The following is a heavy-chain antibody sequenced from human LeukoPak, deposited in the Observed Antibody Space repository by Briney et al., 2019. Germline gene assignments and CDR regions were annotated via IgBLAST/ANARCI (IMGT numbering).Heavy chain of an antibody. CDR2: IKGDGSST. CDR3: ARASTTVPSLLDH. D-gene: IGHD4-17*01. J-gene: IGHJ4*02. V-gene: IGHV3-74*01. CDR1: GFTFSTYW. Sequence: RGSLRLSCAASGFTFSTYWMHWVRQAPGKGLVWVARIKGDGSSTIYADSVKGRFTISRDNSKNTLYLQTSSLRAEDTAVYYCARASTTVPSLLDHWDRGTRVLVSS.